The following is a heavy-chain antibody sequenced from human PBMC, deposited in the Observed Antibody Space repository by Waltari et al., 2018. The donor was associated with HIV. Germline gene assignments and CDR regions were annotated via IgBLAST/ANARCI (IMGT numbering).Heavy chain of an antibody. Sequence: QVQLQQWGAGLLKPSETLSLTCAVSGGSFSGYYWRWIRQPPGKGLEWIGEINHSGSTNYNPSLKSRVTISVDTSKNQFSLKLSSVTAADTAVYYCAREGTSVITFGGVIVNWFDPWGQGTLVTVSS. J-gene: IGHJ5*02. CDR1: GGSFSGYY. CDR2: INHSGST. V-gene: IGHV4-34*01. D-gene: IGHD3-16*02. CDR3: AREGTSVITFGGVIVNWFDP.